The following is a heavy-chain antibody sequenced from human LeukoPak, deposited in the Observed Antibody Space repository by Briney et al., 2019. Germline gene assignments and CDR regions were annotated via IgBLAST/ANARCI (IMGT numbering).Heavy chain of an antibody. J-gene: IGHJ5*02. D-gene: IGHD2-15*01. Sequence: PSETLSLTCTVSGGSISSYYWSWIRQPPGKGLEWIGYIYYSGSTNYNPSLKSQVTISVDTSKNQFSLKLSSVTAADTAVYYCARDIPVGYCSGGSCSGFDPWGQGTLVTVSS. CDR2: IYYSGST. V-gene: IGHV4-59*01. CDR3: ARDIPVGYCSGGSCSGFDP. CDR1: GGSISSYY.